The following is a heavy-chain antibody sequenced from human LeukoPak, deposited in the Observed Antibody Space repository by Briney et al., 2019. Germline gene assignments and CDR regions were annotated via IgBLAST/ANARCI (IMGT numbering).Heavy chain of an antibody. J-gene: IGHJ3*02. V-gene: IGHV3-73*01. Sequence: GSLRLSCAASGFTFSGSAMHWVRQASGKGLEWVGRIRSKTNSYATSYAASVKGRFALSRDDSKNTAYLQMNSLRAEDTALYYCARRDIVVVPASILGAFDIWGQGTMVTVSS. CDR1: GFTFSGSA. D-gene: IGHD2-2*02. CDR2: IRSKTNSYAT. CDR3: ARRDIVVVPASILGAFDI.